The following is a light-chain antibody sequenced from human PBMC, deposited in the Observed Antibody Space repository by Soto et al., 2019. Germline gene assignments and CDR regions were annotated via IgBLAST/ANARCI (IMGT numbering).Light chain of an antibody. CDR2: GAS. V-gene: IGKV3-20*01. CDR3: QQYDTSPHG. Sequence: EIVLTQSPATLSLSPGERASLSCRASQSVSNSYLAWYQQKPGQAPRLLIFGASNRATDIPDRFSGSGSGTDFTLTITRLEPEDFAVYYCQQYDTSPHGFGQGTKLEIK. CDR1: QSVSNSY. J-gene: IGKJ2*03.